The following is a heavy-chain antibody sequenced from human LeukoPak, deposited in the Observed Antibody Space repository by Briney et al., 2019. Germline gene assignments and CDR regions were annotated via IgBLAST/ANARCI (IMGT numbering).Heavy chain of an antibody. CDR2: ISYDGSNK. CDR3: ARVAVAGRFDY. Sequence: QSGGSLRLSCAASGFTFSSYAMHWARQAPGKGLEWVAVISYDGSNKYYADSVKGRFTISRDNSKNTLYPQMNSLRAEDTAVYYCARVAVAGRFDYWGQGTLVTVSS. CDR1: GFTFSSYA. J-gene: IGHJ4*02. D-gene: IGHD6-19*01. V-gene: IGHV3-30*04.